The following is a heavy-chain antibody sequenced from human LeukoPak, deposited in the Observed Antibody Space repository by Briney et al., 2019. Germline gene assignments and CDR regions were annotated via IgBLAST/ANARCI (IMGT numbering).Heavy chain of an antibody. CDR1: GYIFIHHY. CDR3: ARGGEWELLRYWFDP. CDR2: INPNNGVT. D-gene: IGHD1-26*01. J-gene: IGHJ5*02. Sequence: ASVKVSCKASGYIFIHHYIHWVRQAPGQGLEWMGWINPNNGVTSYAQRFQGRVTMTTDTSTSTACMELRSLRSDDTAVYYCARGGEWELLRYWFDPWGQGTLVTVSS. V-gene: IGHV1-2*02.